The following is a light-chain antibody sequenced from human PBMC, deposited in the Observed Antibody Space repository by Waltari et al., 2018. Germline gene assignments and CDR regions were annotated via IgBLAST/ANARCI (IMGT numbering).Light chain of an antibody. J-gene: IGLJ3*02. CDR2: EVS. CDR1: SSDVGGYDS. CDR3: SSYTSSSSWV. V-gene: IGLV2-14*01. Sequence: QSALTQPASVSGSPGQSITISCTGTSSDVGGYDSVSWYQQHPGKATKLMIYEVSNRPAGVSSRFSGSKSANTASLTISGLQAEDEADYYCSSYTSSSSWVFGGGTKLTVL.